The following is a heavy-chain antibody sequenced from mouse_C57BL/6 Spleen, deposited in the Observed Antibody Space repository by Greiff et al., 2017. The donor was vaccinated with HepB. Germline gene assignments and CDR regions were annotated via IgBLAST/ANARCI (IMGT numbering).Heavy chain of an antibody. J-gene: IGHJ1*03. V-gene: IGHV1-53*01. D-gene: IGHD1-1*01. CDR3: ARGMATVVATRYFDV. Sequence: QVQLKQPGTELVKPGASVKLSCKASGYTFTSYWMHWVKQRPGQGLEWIGNINPSNGGTNYNEKFKSKATLTVDKSSSTAYMQLSSLTSEDSAVYYCARGMATVVATRYFDVWGTGTTVTVSS. CDR2: INPSNGGT. CDR1: GYTFTSYW.